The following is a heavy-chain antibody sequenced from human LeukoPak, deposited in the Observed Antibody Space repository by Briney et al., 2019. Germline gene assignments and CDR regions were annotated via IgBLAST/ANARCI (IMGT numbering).Heavy chain of an antibody. Sequence: PSETLSLTCAVYGGSFSGYYWSWIRQPPGKGLEWIGEINHSGSANYNPSPKSRVTISVDTSKNQFSLKLSSVTAADTAVYYCARGIVVVPAATSFSDSFDYWGQGTLVTVSS. CDR2: INHSGSA. V-gene: IGHV4-34*01. D-gene: IGHD2-2*01. J-gene: IGHJ4*02. CDR3: ARGIVVVPAATSFSDSFDY. CDR1: GGSFSGYY.